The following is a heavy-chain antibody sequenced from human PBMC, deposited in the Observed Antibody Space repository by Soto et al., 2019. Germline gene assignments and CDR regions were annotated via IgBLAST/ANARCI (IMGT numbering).Heavy chain of an antibody. Sequence: QVQLVESGGGVVQPGGSLRLSCTGSGFTFRNYGMHWVRQTPGKGLERVAVISFDGRNEYYADSVKGRFTISRDNSKNTLWLQMISLRAEDTAVYYCAKDGAPPYCGGGNCHSTPGYCGQGTLVTVSS. CDR2: ISFDGRNE. CDR1: GFTFRNYG. CDR3: AKDGAPPYCGGGNCHSTPGY. V-gene: IGHV3-30*18. D-gene: IGHD2-15*01. J-gene: IGHJ4*02.